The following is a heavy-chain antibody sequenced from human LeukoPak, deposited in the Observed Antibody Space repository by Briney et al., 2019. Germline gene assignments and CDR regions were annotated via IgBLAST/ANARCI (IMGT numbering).Heavy chain of an antibody. V-gene: IGHV1-46*01. D-gene: IGHD3-10*01. CDR3: ARGGGVFDI. Sequence: ASVKVSCKASGYTFTSYYMHWVRQAPGQGLEWMGIINPSGGSTSYAQKFQGGVTITRNTSISTAYMELSSLRSEDTAVYYCARGGGVFDIWGQGTMVTVSS. CDR2: INPSGGST. J-gene: IGHJ3*02. CDR1: GYTFTSYY.